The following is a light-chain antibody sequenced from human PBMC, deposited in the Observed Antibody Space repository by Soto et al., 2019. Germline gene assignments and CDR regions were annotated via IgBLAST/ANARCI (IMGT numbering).Light chain of an antibody. CDR2: AAS. Sequence: EIQMTHSTSTLSASVGDRVIITCRAGQSISSWLAWYQQKPGKAPKLLIYAASSLESGVPSRFSGSGSGTEFTLTISSLQPDDFATYYCQQYNSYPLTFGGGTKVDI. V-gene: IGKV1-5*01. CDR1: QSISSW. CDR3: QQYNSYPLT. J-gene: IGKJ4*01.